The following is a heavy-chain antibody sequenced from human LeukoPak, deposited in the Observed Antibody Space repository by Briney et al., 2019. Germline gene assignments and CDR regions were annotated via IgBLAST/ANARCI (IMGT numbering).Heavy chain of an antibody. CDR1: GFTFSSYD. J-gene: IGHJ2*01. Sequence: GRSLRLSCAASGFTFSSYDMHWVRQATGKGLEWVSAIGTAGDTDYPGSVKGRFTISRENAKNSLYLQMNSLRAGDTAVYYCARVEGRAVAVTDPTTLPWDWYFDLWGRGTLVTVSS. CDR2: IGTAGDT. V-gene: IGHV3-13*01. CDR3: ARVEGRAVAVTDPTTLPWDWYFDL. D-gene: IGHD6-19*01.